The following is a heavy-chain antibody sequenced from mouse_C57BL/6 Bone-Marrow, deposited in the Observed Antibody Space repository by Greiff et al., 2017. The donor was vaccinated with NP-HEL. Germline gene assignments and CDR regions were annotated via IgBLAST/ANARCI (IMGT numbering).Heavy chain of an antibody. CDR3: ARRRRSYYDYNYYAMDD. CDR2: INPSTGGT. J-gene: IGHJ4*01. Sequence: VQLQQSGPELVKPGASVKLSCTASGYSFTGYYMNWVKQSPEKSLEWIGEINPSTGGTTFNQKFKAQATLSVDKSSSTAYMQLKSLTSEDSAVYYCARRRRSYYDYNYYAMDDWGQGTSVTVSS. CDR1: GYSFTGYY. D-gene: IGHD2-4*01. V-gene: IGHV1-42*01.